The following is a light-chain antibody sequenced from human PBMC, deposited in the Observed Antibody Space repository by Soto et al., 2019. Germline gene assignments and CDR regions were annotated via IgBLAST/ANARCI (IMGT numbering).Light chain of an antibody. V-gene: IGKV3-20*01. CDR1: QSVRSSH. Sequence: EIVLTQSPGTLSLSPGDRATLSCRASQSVRSSHLAWYHQMPGQAPRLRIYGASSMATGIPDGFSGSGSGTDFTLNISRLEPDDFAVYYCHQYSSSPLTFGGGTNVEIK. J-gene: IGKJ4*01. CDR2: GAS. CDR3: HQYSSSPLT.